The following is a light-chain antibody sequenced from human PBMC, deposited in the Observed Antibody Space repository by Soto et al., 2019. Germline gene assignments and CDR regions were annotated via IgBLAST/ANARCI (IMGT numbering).Light chain of an antibody. Sequence: IVLTQSPGTLSLSPGERATLSCRASQSVSSNSFAWYQQKPGQAPRLLIYGASSRATGIPDRFSGSGSGTDFTLTISRLEPEDFAVYYCQHYGSSPQTFGQGTKLEIK. J-gene: IGKJ2*01. CDR1: QSVSSNS. CDR2: GAS. V-gene: IGKV3-20*01. CDR3: QHYGSSPQT.